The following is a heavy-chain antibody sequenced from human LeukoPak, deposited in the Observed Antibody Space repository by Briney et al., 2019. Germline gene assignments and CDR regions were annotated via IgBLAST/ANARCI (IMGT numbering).Heavy chain of an antibody. Sequence: GASVKVSCKASGNTFTGYYMHWVRQAPGQGLEWMGIINPSGGSTSYAQKFQGRVTMTRDTSTSTVYMELSSLRSEDTAVYYCARYCSSTSCPSRENWFDPWGQGTLVTVSS. CDR3: ARYCSSTSCPSRENWFDP. D-gene: IGHD2-2*01. V-gene: IGHV1-46*01. CDR1: GNTFTGYY. CDR2: INPSGGST. J-gene: IGHJ5*02.